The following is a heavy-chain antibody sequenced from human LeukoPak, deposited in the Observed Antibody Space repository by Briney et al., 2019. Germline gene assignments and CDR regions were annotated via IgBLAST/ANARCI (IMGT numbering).Heavy chain of an antibody. J-gene: IGHJ4*02. Sequence: SETLFLTCAVSGGSMNNYYWSWIRQSPGKGLEWIAFIHYTGSPHYSSSLKSRVTESVDRSKNQLSLRLSPVTAADTAVYYCARHYIEPPHYFDLWGQGILVTVAS. V-gene: IGHV4-59*08. CDR1: GGSMNNYY. CDR2: IHYTGSP. CDR3: ARHYIEPPHYFDL.